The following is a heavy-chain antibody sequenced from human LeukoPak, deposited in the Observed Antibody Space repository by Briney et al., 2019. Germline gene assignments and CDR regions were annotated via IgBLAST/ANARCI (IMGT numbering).Heavy chain of an antibody. D-gene: IGHD1-26*01. V-gene: IGHV3-73*01. CDR2: ITNTPNRYAT. J-gene: IGHJ4*02. CDR3: TSSGSYYFDY. CDR1: GFSFSTSA. Sequence: GGPLKLSCAGLGFSFSTSALPWVRQASGKGLEWAGLITNTPNRYATTYTASVKGRFTISRDDSKDTAYLQMNSLNAEDTAGYYCTSSGSYYFDYWGQGTLVTVSS.